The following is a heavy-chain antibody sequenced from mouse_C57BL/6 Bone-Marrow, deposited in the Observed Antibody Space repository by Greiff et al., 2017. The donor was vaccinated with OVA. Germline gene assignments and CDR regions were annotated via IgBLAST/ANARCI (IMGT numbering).Heavy chain of an antibody. CDR3: ARMRNPDYFDD. V-gene: IGHV1-76*01. Sequence: VQVVESGAELVRPGASVKLSCKASGYTFTDYYINWVKQRPGQGLEWIARIYPGSGNTYYNEKFKGKATLTAEKSSSTAYMQLSSLTSEDSAVYCCARMRNPDYFDDWGQGTTLTVSS. CDR2: IYPGSGNT. J-gene: IGHJ2*01. CDR1: GYTFTDYY.